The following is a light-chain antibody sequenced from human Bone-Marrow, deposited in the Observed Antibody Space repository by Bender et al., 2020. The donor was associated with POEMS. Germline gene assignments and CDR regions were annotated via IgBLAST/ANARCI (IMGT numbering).Light chain of an antibody. V-gene: IGLV2-14*01. Sequence: QSALTQPASVSGSPGQAITISCTGTSRDVGAYNHVSWYQQHPGKAPKLLIYEVSHRPSGVSYRFSGSKSGDTASLTVSGLQAEDSADYYCSSYTSSNTLIFGGGTKLTVL. CDR2: EVS. CDR1: SRDVGAYNH. CDR3: SSYTSSNTLI. J-gene: IGLJ2*01.